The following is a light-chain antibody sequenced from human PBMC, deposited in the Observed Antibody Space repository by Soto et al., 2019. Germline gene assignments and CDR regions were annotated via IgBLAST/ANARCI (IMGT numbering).Light chain of an antibody. V-gene: IGLV2-11*01. Sequence: QSVLTHLRPVSGSPGQSVTISCTGTSSDVGGYNYVSWYQQHPGKVPKLMIYDVTKRPSGVPDRFSGTKSGNTASLTISGLQAEDEADYYCCSYAGSYTYVFGTGTKVTVL. CDR2: DVT. CDR3: CSYAGSYTYV. CDR1: SSDVGGYNY. J-gene: IGLJ1*01.